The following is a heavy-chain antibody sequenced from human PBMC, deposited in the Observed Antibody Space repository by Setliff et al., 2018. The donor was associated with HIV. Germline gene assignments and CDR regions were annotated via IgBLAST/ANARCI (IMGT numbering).Heavy chain of an antibody. V-gene: IGHV4-39*01. J-gene: IGHJ1*01. Sequence: LSLTCSVSGDSISSSSYYWGWIRQPPGKGLEWIGSIYYSGSTYYNPSLNSRVTISVDASKNQFSLKLSSVTAADTAVFYCARGGYSYGFGRHRAYFQYWGQGTQVTVSS. D-gene: IGHD5-18*01. CDR2: IYYSGST. CDR1: GDSISSSSYY. CDR3: ARGGYSYGFGRHRAYFQY.